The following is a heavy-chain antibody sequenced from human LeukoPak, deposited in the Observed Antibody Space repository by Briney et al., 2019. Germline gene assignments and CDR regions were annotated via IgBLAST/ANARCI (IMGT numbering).Heavy chain of an antibody. D-gene: IGHD3-10*01. CDR1: GYSITSGYY. V-gene: IGHV4-38-2*01. J-gene: IGHJ4*02. Sequence: SETLARTCALSGYSITSGYYWGWILQPPGKELEWIGSIYHSGSTRYNPSLKSRGTISVDTSKHQFSLKLSSVTAADTALYYCARRGGMGYFDYWGQGTLVTVSS. CDR2: IYHSGST. CDR3: ARRGGMGYFDY.